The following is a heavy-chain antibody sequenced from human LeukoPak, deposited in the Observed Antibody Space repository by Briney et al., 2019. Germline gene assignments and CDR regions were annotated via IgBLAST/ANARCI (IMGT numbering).Heavy chain of an antibody. D-gene: IGHD2/OR15-2a*01. Sequence: SETLSLTCTVSGGSISSSSYYWGWIRQPPGKGLEWIGSIYYSGSTYYNPSLKSRVTISVDTSKNQFSLKLSSVTAADTAVYYCATIVAGAFDIWGQGTMVTVSS. V-gene: IGHV4-39*01. CDR2: IYYSGST. J-gene: IGHJ3*02. CDR3: ATIVAGAFDI. CDR1: GGSISSSSYY.